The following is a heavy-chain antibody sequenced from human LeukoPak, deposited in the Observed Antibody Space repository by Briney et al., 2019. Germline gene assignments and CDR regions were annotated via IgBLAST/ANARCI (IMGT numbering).Heavy chain of an antibody. D-gene: IGHD3-3*01. CDR3: AKGMGDFWSGALFDL. Sequence: PGRSLRLSCAASGFTFSSYAMHWVRQAPGKGLEWVAVISYDGSNKYYADSVKGRFTISRDNSKNTLYLQMNSLRAEDTAVYYCAKGMGDFWSGALFDLWGRGTLVTVSS. J-gene: IGHJ2*01. CDR1: GFTFSSYA. V-gene: IGHV3-30*04. CDR2: ISYDGSNK.